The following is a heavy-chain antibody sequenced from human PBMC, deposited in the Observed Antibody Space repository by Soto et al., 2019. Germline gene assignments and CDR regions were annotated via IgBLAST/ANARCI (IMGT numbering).Heavy chain of an antibody. CDR3: ATRHLSYCSVSTCNPFDF. J-gene: IGHJ4*02. D-gene: IGHD2-15*01. CDR2: ISVSGDSA. V-gene: IGHV3-23*01. Sequence: GGSLRLSCAASGFTFSTYAMNWVRQAPGKGLEWVSTISVSGDSAFFADSVRGRFTISRDNSKNTVYLQMNSLRADDTAMYYCATRHLSYCSVSTCNPFDFWGQGTLVTVSS. CDR1: GFTFSTYA.